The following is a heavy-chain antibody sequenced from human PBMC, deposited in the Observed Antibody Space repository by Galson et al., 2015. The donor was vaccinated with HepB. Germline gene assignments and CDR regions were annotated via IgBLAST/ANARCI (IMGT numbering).Heavy chain of an antibody. V-gene: IGHV1-3*01. D-gene: IGHD3-3*01. CDR1: GYTFTNYA. CDR2: INDGNDNT. CDR3: ARGYDFWSGYYRICYVDQ. J-gene: IGHJ4*02. Sequence: SVKVSCKASGYTFTNYAMHWVRQAPGQRLEWMGWINDGNDNTKYSQKFQGRVTITRDTSASTAYMELSSLRSEDTAVYYCARGYDFWSGYYRICYVDQWGQGTLVTVSS.